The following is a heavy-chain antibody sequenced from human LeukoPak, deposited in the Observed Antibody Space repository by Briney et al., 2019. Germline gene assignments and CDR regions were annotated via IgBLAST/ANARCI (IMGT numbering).Heavy chain of an antibody. CDR3: AKSPHMVSLYFDC. Sequence: GGSLRLSCAASGFTFSSYAMSWARQAPGKGLEWVSAISGSGGSTYYADSVKGRFTISRDNSKNTLYLQMNSLRAEDTAVYYCAKSPHMVSLYFDCWGQGTLVTVSS. CDR2: ISGSGGST. CDR1: GFTFSSYA. D-gene: IGHD3-10*01. J-gene: IGHJ4*02. V-gene: IGHV3-23*01.